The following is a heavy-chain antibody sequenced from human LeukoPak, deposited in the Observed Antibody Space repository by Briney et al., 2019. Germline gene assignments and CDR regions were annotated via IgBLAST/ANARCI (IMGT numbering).Heavy chain of an antibody. D-gene: IGHD6-19*01. CDR1: GGTFSSYA. Sequence: SVKVSCKASGGTFSSYAISWVRQAPGQGLEWMGRIIPIFGTANYAQKFQGRVTITTDESTSTAYMELSSLRSEDTAVYYCARTLMGSSGWYDYWGQGTLFTVSS. V-gene: IGHV1-69*05. CDR3: ARTLMGSSGWYDY. J-gene: IGHJ4*02. CDR2: IIPIFGTA.